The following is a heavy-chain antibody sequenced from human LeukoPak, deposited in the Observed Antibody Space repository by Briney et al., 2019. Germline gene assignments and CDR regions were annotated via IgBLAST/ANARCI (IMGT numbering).Heavy chain of an antibody. V-gene: IGHV1-69*06. CDR1: GYSFTSYA. J-gene: IGHJ4*02. Sequence: SVKVSCKASGYSFTSYAINWVRQAPGQGLEWMGGIIPMFGSSNYAQRFQGRITITADKSTSTAYMELSSLKSEDSAMYYCAREAIEMATTTNGPFDYWGQGTLVTVSS. CDR3: AREAIEMATTTNGPFDY. D-gene: IGHD5-24*01. CDR2: IIPMFGSS.